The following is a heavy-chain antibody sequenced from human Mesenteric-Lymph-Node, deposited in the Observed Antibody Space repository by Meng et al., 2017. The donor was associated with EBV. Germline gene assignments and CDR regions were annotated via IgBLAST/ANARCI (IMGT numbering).Heavy chain of an antibody. CDR3: ARLGYSSSWYATNWFDP. J-gene: IGHJ5*02. V-gene: IGHV4-39*01. D-gene: IGHD6-13*01. CDR2: IYHSGST. CDR1: GGSIRSTNYY. Sequence: QPPLQESGPGLSKPSEPLSLTCSVSGGSIRSTNYYWGWIRQPPGKGLEWIGSIYHSGSTYYNPSLKSRVTISVDTSKNQFSLKLNFVTAADTAVYYCARLGYSSSWYATNWFDPWGQGTLVTVSS.